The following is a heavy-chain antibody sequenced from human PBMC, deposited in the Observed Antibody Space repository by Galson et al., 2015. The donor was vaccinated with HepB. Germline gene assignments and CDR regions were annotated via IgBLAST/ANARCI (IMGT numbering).Heavy chain of an antibody. CDR2: ISSSSSTI. CDR1: GFTFSSYS. J-gene: IGHJ3*02. V-gene: IGHV3-48*01. D-gene: IGHD3-3*01. CDR3: ARQVTVIFGVVTNTPNAFDI. Sequence: SLRLSCAASGFTFSSYSMNWVRQAPGKGLEWVSYISSSSSTIYYADSVKGRFTISRDNAKNSLYLQMNSLRAEDTAVYYCARQVTVIFGVVTNTPNAFDIWGQGTMVTVSS.